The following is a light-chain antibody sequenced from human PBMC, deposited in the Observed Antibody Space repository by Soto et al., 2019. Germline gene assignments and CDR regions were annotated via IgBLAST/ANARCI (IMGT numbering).Light chain of an antibody. CDR3: SSYTRSSTR. J-gene: IGLJ1*01. CDR1: SSDVGGYNY. Sequence: QSALTQPASVSGSPGQSITISCTGTSSDVGGYNYVSWYQQHPGKAPKLMISAVSNRPSGVSNRFSGSKSGNTASLNISGLQAEDEADYYCSSYTRSSTRFGTGTKLTVL. V-gene: IGLV2-14*01. CDR2: AVS.